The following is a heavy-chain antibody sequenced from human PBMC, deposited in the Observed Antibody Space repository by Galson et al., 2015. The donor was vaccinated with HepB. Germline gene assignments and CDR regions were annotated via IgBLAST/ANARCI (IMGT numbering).Heavy chain of an antibody. Sequence: SLRLSCAASGFTFSSYSMNWVRQAPGKGLEWVSSISSSSSYIYYADSVKGRFTISRDNAKNSLYLQMNSLRAEDTAVYYCARDRGEYGDYPQYYYYYGMDVWGQGTTVTVSS. CDR1: GFTFSSYS. J-gene: IGHJ6*02. V-gene: IGHV3-21*01. CDR2: ISSSSSYI. D-gene: IGHD4-17*01. CDR3: ARDRGEYGDYPQYYYYYGMDV.